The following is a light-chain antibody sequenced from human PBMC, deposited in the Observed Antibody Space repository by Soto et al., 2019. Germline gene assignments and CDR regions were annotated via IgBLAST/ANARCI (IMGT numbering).Light chain of an antibody. J-gene: IGLJ2*01. CDR1: SSDVGAYNY. Sequence: QSALTQPPSASGSPGQSVTISCTGTSSDVGAYNYVSWYQQYTGKAPKLMIYDVSKRPSGVPDRFSGSKSGNTASLTISGLQAEDEADYYCCSHAGSFTLVFGGGTKVTVL. CDR3: CSHAGSFTLV. CDR2: DVS. V-gene: IGLV2-11*01.